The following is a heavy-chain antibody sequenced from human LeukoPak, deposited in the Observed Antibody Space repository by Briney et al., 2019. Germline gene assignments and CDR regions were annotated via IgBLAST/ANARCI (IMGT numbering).Heavy chain of an antibody. CDR1: GASISSHY. J-gene: IGHJ4*02. CDR2: VSYSGTT. CDR3: TRDGGVAVTPLDFDF. Sequence: SETLSLTCTVSGASISSHYWSWIRQSPGKGLEWLGYVSYSGTTDYNPSLKSRVTLSVDTSKNQISLRLSSVTAADTAMYYCTRDGGVAVTPLDFDFWGQGTLVTVSS. D-gene: IGHD6-19*01. V-gene: IGHV4-59*11.